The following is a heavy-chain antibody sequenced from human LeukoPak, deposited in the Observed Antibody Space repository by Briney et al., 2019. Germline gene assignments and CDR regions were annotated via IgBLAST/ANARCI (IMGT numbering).Heavy chain of an antibody. V-gene: IGHV1-2*02. Sequence: GASVKVSCKXSGYTFTGDYMHWVRQAPRQGLEWMGWINPNSGGTNYAQKFQGRVTMTRDTSISTAYMELSRLRSDDTAVYYCARDLAAAGSFDYWGQGTLVTVSS. D-gene: IGHD6-13*01. CDR1: GYTFTGDY. CDR3: ARDLAAAGSFDY. CDR2: INPNSGGT. J-gene: IGHJ4*02.